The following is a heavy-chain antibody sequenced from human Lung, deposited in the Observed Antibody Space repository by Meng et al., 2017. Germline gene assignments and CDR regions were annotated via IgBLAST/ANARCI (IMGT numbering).Heavy chain of an antibody. J-gene: IGHJ6*02. V-gene: IGHV3-23*01. CDR2: ISNSGGST. CDR1: GFTISGYA. CDR3: AKVLYVDYYKGMDV. Sequence: GGSLRLSCAASGFTISGYAMRWVRQAPGKGLEWVSSISNSGGSTYYTDSVKGRFTISRDKSKNTLYLQMNSLRAEDTAVYYCAKVLYVDYYKGMDVWGQGTMVTVSS. D-gene: IGHD3-16*01.